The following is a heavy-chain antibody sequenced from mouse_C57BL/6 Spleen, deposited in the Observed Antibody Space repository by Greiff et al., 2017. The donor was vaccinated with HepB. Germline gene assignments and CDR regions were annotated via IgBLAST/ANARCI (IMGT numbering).Heavy chain of an antibody. CDR1: GFNIKNTY. V-gene: IGHV14-3*01. D-gene: IGHD1-1*01. CDR2: IDPANGNT. Sequence: VQLQQPVAELVRPGASVKLSCTASGFNIKNTYMHWVKQRPEQGLEWIGRIDPANGNTKYAPKFQGKATITADTSSNTTYLQLSSLTSEDTAIYYCARTPFTTVVRFAYWGQGTTLTVSS. CDR3: ARTPFTTVVRFAY. J-gene: IGHJ2*01.